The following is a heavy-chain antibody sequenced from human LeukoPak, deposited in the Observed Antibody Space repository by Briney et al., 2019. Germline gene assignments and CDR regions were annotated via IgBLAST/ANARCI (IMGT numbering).Heavy chain of an antibody. J-gene: IGHJ4*02. Sequence: RPGGSLRLSCAASGFTFSSYSMNWVRQAPGKGLEWVAVISYDGSNKYYADSVKGRFTISRDNSKNTLYLQMNSLRAEDTAVYCCARGPRLIVGATFDYWGQGTLVTVSS. CDR1: GFTFSSYS. V-gene: IGHV3-30*03. CDR3: ARGPRLIVGATFDY. CDR2: ISYDGSNK. D-gene: IGHD1-26*01.